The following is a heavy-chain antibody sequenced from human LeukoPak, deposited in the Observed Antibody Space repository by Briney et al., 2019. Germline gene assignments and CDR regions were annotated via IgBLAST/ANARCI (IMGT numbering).Heavy chain of an antibody. V-gene: IGHV1-18*01. J-gene: IGHJ4*02. CDR1: GYTFTSYG. Sequence: ASVKVSCKASGYTFTSYGISWVRQAPGQGLEWMGWISAYNGNTNYAQKFQGRVTITRNTSISTAYMELSSLRSEDTAVYYCARELKAVATSRGFDYWGQGTLVTVSS. CDR2: ISAYNGNT. CDR3: ARELKAVATSRGFDY. D-gene: IGHD6-19*01.